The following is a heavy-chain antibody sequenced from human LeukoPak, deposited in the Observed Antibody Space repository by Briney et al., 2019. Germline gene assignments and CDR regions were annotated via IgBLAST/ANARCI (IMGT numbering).Heavy chain of an antibody. J-gene: IGHJ6*02. V-gene: IGHV3-33*01. Sequence: GRSLRLSCAASGFTFSSYGMHWVRQAPGKGLEWVAVIWYDGSNKYYADSVKGRFTTSRDNSKNTLYLQMNSLRAEDTAVYYCARDRYGDQGSYYYGMDVWGQGTTVTVSS. CDR3: ARDRYGDQGSYYYGMDV. D-gene: IGHD4-17*01. CDR2: IWYDGSNK. CDR1: GFTFSSYG.